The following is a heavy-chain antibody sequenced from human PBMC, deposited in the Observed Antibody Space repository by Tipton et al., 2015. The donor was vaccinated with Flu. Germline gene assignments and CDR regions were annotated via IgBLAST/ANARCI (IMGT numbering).Heavy chain of an antibody. CDR3: ARDYLLGDLSFFDN. J-gene: IGHJ4*02. Sequence: TLSLTCTVSGGSISSYYWSWIRQPPGKGLEWIGRIYTSGSTNYNASLKSRVTMSVDTSKNQFSLKLSSVTVADTAVYYCARDYLLGDLSFFDNWGQGTLVTVSS. V-gene: IGHV4-4*07. D-gene: IGHD3-16*02. CDR1: GGSISSYY. CDR2: IYTSGST.